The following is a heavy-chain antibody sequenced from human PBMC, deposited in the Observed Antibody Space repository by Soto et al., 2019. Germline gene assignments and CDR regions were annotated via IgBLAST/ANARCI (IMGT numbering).Heavy chain of an antibody. V-gene: IGHV2-5*02. J-gene: IGHJ5*02. CDR3: AHIPNYYQYDWFDP. CDR2: SYWDDDK. D-gene: IGHD3-16*01. Sequence: QITLKESGPTLVKPTQTLTLTCTFSGFSLTTRGVGVGWIRQPPGKALQCLALSYWDDDKRYSPSLQSRLSITKDTSKNQLVPTMTNVDPVDTATYYCAHIPNYYQYDWFDPWGQGTLVSVPS. CDR1: GFSLTTRGVG.